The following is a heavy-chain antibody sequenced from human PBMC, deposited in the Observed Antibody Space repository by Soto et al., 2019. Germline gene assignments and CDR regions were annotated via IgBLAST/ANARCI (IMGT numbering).Heavy chain of an antibody. CDR3: ARGDLTGSYYYYMDV. V-gene: IGHV4-59*08. CDR1: GGSISSYY. Sequence: SETLSLTCTVSGGSISSYYWSWIRQPPGKGLEWIGYIYYSGSTNYNPSLKSRVTISVDTSKNQFSLKLGSLTAADTAVYYCARGDLTGSYYYYMDVWGKGTTVTVSS. D-gene: IGHD1-20*01. CDR2: IYYSGST. J-gene: IGHJ6*03.